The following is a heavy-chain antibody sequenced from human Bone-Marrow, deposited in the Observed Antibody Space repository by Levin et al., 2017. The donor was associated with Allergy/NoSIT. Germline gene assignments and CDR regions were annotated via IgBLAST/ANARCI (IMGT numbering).Heavy chain of an antibody. Sequence: PGGSLRLSCAASGFTFSSYSMNWVRQAPGKGLEWVSSISSSSSYIYYADSVKGRFTISRDNAKNSLYLQMNSLRAEDTAVYYCARESSGYDPRLGQWLNYYYGMDVWGQGATVTVSS. D-gene: IGHD5-12*01. CDR2: ISSSSSYI. V-gene: IGHV3-21*01. CDR3: ARESSGYDPRLGQWLNYYYGMDV. J-gene: IGHJ6*02. CDR1: GFTFSSYS.